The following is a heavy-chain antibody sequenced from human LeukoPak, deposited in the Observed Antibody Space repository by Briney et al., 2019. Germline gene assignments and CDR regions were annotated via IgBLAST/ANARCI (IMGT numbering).Heavy chain of an antibody. D-gene: IGHD7-27*01. J-gene: IGHJ4*02. CDR1: GFTFSSYG. V-gene: IGHV3-30*18. Sequence: GALRLSCAASGFTFSSYGMHWVRQAPGKGLEWVAVISYDGSNKYCADSVKGRFTISRDNSKNTLYLQMNSLRAEDTAVYYCAKDELGIEIPFDYWGQGTLVTVSS. CDR2: ISYDGSNK. CDR3: AKDELGIEIPFDY.